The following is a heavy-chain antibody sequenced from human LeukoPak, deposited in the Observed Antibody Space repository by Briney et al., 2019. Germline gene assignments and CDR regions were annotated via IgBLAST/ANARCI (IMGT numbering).Heavy chain of an antibody. CDR2: INHSGST. CDR3: ARGLRGYSSSSLISYWFDP. J-gene: IGHJ5*02. Sequence: PSETLSLTCAVYGGSFSGYYWSLIRQPPGKGLEWIGEINHSGSTNYNPSLKSRVTISVDTSKNQFSLKLSSVTAADTAVYYCARGLRGYSSSSLISYWFDPWGQGTLVTVSS. V-gene: IGHV4-34*01. D-gene: IGHD6-6*01. CDR1: GGSFSGYY.